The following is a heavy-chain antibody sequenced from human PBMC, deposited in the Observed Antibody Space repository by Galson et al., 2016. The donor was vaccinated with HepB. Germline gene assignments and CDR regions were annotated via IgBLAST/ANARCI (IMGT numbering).Heavy chain of an antibody. CDR2: INFNSGST. CDR3: AKARWAIGRFDY. CDR1: GFTFSNYA. V-gene: IGHV3-23*01. Sequence: LRLSCAASGFTFSNYAMSWVRQAPGKGLEWVSAINFNSGSTYYADSVKGRFTISRDNSKNTLYLQMKSLRAEDTAVYYCAKARWAIGRFDYWGQGTRVTVSS. J-gene: IGHJ4*02. D-gene: IGHD6-13*01.